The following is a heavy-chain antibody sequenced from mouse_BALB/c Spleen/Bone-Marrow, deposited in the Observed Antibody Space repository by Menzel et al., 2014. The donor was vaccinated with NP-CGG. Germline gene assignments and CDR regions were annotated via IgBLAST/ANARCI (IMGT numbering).Heavy chain of an antibody. V-gene: IGHV1S81*02. Sequence: VKLVESGAELVKPGASVKLSCRASGYTFTSYYMYWVKQRPGQGLGWIGEINPSNGGTNFNEKFKSKATLTVDKSSSTAYMQLSSLTSEDSAVYYCTREGDSPFAYWGQGTLVTVSA. CDR3: TREGDSPFAY. D-gene: IGHD2-13*01. CDR2: INPSNGGT. J-gene: IGHJ3*01. CDR1: GYTFTSYY.